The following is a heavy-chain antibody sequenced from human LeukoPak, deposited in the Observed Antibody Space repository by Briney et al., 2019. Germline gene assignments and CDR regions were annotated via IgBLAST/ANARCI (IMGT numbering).Heavy chain of an antibody. V-gene: IGHV3-23*01. J-gene: IGHJ4*02. Sequence: GGSLRLSCAASGFTFSSYAMSWVSQAPAKGLDWVSAISGSGGSTYYADSVKGRFTISRDNSKNTLYLQMNSLRAEDTAVYYCAKPSSGWYYFDYWGQGTLVTVSS. CDR3: AKPSSGWYYFDY. CDR2: ISGSGGST. CDR1: GFTFSSYA. D-gene: IGHD6-19*01.